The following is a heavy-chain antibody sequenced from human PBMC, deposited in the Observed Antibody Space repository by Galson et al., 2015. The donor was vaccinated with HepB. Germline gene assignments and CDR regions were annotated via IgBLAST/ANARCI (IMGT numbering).Heavy chain of an antibody. D-gene: IGHD7-27*01. Sequence: SLRLSCAASTFIFNTYSMNWVRQAPGKGLVWVSRINSDGSSTNYADSVKGRFTISRDNAKNTLYLQMSDLKVDDTAVYYCVRDRPLGTPFDYWGQGTLVTVSS. CDR1: TFIFNTYS. J-gene: IGHJ4*02. CDR3: VRDRPLGTPFDY. CDR2: INSDGSST. V-gene: IGHV3-74*01.